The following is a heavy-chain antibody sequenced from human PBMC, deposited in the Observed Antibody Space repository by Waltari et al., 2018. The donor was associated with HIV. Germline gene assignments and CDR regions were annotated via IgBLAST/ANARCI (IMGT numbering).Heavy chain of an antibody. Sequence: DVLLLESGGGLAQPGGSLRLSCAASGFSFSTYVMSWVRQTPGRGLGWVSAITGSGNTTYYAASVKGRFTISRYNSNTTVTLQMNSLRVEDSAIYFCAKDDVPQPDNWYYFDSWGQGIAVTVSS. CDR2: ITGSGNTT. D-gene: IGHD6-13*01. J-gene: IGHJ4*02. V-gene: IGHV3-23*01. CDR1: GFSFSTYV. CDR3: AKDDVPQPDNWYYFDS.